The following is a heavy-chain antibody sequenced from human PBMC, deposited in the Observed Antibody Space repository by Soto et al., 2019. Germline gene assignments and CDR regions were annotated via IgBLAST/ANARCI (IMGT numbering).Heavy chain of an antibody. CDR3: DREPYLPKAIHDF. CDR1: GDSISSADYF. V-gene: IGHV4-30-4*01. J-gene: IGHJ4*02. Sequence: SETLSLTCSVSGDSISSADYFWTWIRQSPGKGLEWMGYIFHSGTTYYNPSLKGRLLISIENSKNQFSLRLTSVTAADSAVYFCDREPYLPKAIHDFWGPGNLVNVS. CDR2: IFHSGTT.